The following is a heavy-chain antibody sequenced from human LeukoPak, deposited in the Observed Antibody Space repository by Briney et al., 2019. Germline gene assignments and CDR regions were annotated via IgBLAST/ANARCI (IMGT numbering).Heavy chain of an antibody. J-gene: IGHJ2*01. V-gene: IGHV3-30*18. CDR2: VSYDGRYR. CDR1: GLTFSGYG. D-gene: IGHD6-19*01. CDR3: AKFGVAAGTDYWYFDL. Sequence: PGKSLRLSCAASGLTFSGYGIHWVRQAPGKGLERVAVVSYDGRYRYYADSVKGRFTISRDNSKNTLSLQMDSLRAEDTAVYYCAKFGVAAGTDYWYFDLWGRGTLVTVSS.